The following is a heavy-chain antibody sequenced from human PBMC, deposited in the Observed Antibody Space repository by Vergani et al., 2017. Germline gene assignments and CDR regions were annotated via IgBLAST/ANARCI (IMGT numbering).Heavy chain of an antibody. V-gene: IGHV3-43D*03. CDR3: AKEKRDRVVWFGEFDY. CDR1: GFTFDDYA. J-gene: IGHJ4*02. Sequence: EVQLVESGGVVVQPGGSLRLSCAASGFTFDDYAMHWVRQAPGKGLEWVSLISWDGGSTYYADSVKGRFTISIDNSKNSLYLQMNSLRAEDTALYYCAKEKRDRVVWFGEFDYWGQGTLVTVSS. D-gene: IGHD3-10*01. CDR2: ISWDGGST.